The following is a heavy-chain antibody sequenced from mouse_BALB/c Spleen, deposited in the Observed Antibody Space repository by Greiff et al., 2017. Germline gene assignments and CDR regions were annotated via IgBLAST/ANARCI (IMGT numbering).Heavy chain of an antibody. Sequence: EVKLEESGGGLVQPGGSLKLSCAASGFTFSSYTMSWVRQTPEKRLEWVAYISNGGGSTYYPDTVKGRFTISRDNAKNTLYLQMSSLKSEDTAMYYCARNGYDWDYYAMDYWGQGTSVTVSS. CDR1: GFTFSSYT. CDR2: ISNGGGST. D-gene: IGHD2-2*01. V-gene: IGHV5-12-2*01. J-gene: IGHJ4*01. CDR3: ARNGYDWDYYAMDY.